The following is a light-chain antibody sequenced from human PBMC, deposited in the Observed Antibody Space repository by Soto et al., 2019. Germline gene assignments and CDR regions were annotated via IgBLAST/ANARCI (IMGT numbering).Light chain of an antibody. V-gene: IGKV1-39*01. J-gene: IGKJ2*01. Sequence: DAPMTQSPSSLSASVGDRVTITCRTSQNIATYLNWYQHKPGRAPNLLIYAASSLQSGVPSRFSGSGSGTDFTLTISSLQPEDFATYYCQQSYSMPYTFGQGTRLEIK. CDR3: QQSYSMPYT. CDR1: QNIATY. CDR2: AAS.